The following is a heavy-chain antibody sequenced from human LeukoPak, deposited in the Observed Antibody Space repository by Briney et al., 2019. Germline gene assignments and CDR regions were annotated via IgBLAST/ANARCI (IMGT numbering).Heavy chain of an antibody. CDR3: ARSGYYTPHYFDY. V-gene: IGHV3-23*01. J-gene: IGHJ4*02. CDR1: GFTFSSYA. CDR2: IGGSGGTT. D-gene: IGHD3-3*01. Sequence: GGSLRLSCTASGFTFSSYAMNWVRQAPGRGLEWVSGIGGSGGTTYYADSVKGRFTISIDNAKNTLYLQMNSLRAEDTAVYYCARSGYYTPHYFDYWGQGTLVTVSS.